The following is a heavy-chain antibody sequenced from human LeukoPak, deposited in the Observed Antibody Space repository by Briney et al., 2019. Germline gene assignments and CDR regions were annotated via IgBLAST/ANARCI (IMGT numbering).Heavy chain of an antibody. V-gene: IGHV3-74*01. CDR3: ARRGGDYFDY. D-gene: IGHD4-17*01. CDR2: INTDGTSI. J-gene: IGHJ4*02. CDR1: GFTFSDYW. Sequence: GGSLRLSCAASGFTFSDYWVHWVRQAPGKGLVWVSRINTDGTSIAYADSVKGRFSISRDNAKNTLYLQMNSLRAEDTAVYYCARRGGDYFDYWGQGTLVTVSS.